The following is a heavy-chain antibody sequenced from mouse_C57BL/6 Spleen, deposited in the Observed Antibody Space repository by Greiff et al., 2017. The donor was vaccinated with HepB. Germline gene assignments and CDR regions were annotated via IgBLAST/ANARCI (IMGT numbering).Heavy chain of an antibody. V-gene: IGHV5-17*01. CDR1: GFTFSDYG. Sequence: EVMLVESGGGLVKPGGSLKLSCAASGFTFSDYGMHWVRQAPEKGLEWVAYISSGSSTIYYADTVKGRFTISRDNAKNTLFLQMTSLRSEDTAMYYCARSQDYGSSPYAMDYWGQGTSVTVSS. CDR2: ISSGSSTI. D-gene: IGHD1-1*01. J-gene: IGHJ4*01. CDR3: ARSQDYGSSPYAMDY.